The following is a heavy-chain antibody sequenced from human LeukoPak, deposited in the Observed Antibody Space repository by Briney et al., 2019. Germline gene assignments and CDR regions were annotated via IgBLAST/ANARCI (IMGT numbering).Heavy chain of an antibody. Sequence: GRSLRLSCTASGFTFSRHGMHWVRQAPGKGLAWVAVIWYDGSNKYYADSVQGRFTISRDNGKNTLCLQMNSLRAEDTAVYYCARGGDSSNWYPGYFEYWGQGALVTVSS. D-gene: IGHD6-13*01. CDR2: IWYDGSNK. V-gene: IGHV3-33*01. J-gene: IGHJ4*02. CDR1: GFTFSRHG. CDR3: ARGGDSSNWYPGYFEY.